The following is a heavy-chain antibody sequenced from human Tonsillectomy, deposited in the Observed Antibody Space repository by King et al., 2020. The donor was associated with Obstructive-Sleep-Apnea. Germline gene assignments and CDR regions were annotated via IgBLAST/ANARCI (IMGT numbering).Heavy chain of an antibody. Sequence: VQLVESGGGLVKPGESLRLSCAASGFTFNNAWMNWVRQAPGKGLEWVGRIKSIPDGGATDYAAPVKGRFSLSRDDSKATLFLHMNSLKTEDTAVYYCATGGIEVVPAPFDNWGQGTLVTVSS. D-gene: IGHD2-2*01. V-gene: IGHV3-15*01. CDR3: ATGGIEVVPAPFDN. J-gene: IGHJ4*02. CDR2: IKSIPDGGAT. CDR1: GFTFNNAW.